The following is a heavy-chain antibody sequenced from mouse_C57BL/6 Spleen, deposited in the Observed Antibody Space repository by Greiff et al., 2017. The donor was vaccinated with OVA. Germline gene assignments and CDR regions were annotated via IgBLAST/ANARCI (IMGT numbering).Heavy chain of an antibody. Sequence: EVKLMESGGGLVKPGGSLKLSCAASGFTFSSYAMSWVRQTPETRLEWVATISDGGSYTYYPDNVKGRFTISRDNAKNNLYLQMSHLKSEDTAMYYCARGGLRRSGLGMDYWGQGTSVTVSS. CDR1: GFTFSSYA. D-gene: IGHD2-4*01. CDR2: ISDGGSYT. V-gene: IGHV5-4*03. CDR3: ARGGLRRSGLGMDY. J-gene: IGHJ4*01.